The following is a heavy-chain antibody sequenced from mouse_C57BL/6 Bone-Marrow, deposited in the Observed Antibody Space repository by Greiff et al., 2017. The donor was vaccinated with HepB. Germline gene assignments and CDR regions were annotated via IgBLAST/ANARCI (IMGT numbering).Heavy chain of an antibody. CDR1: GFTFTDYY. Sequence: EVQRVESGGGLVQPGGSLSLSCAASGFTFTDYYMSWVRQPPGKALEWLGFIRNKANGYTTEYSASVKGRFTISRDNSQSILYLQMNALRAEDSATYYCASPGVYGSSYKWYFDVWGTGTTVTVSS. J-gene: IGHJ1*03. D-gene: IGHD1-1*01. CDR3: ASPGVYGSSYKWYFDV. V-gene: IGHV7-3*01. CDR2: IRNKANGYTT.